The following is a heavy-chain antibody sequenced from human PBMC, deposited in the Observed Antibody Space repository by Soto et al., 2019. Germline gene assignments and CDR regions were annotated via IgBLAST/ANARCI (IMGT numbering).Heavy chain of an antibody. Sequence: QVQLLESGPGLVKPSQTLSLTCSVSGDSISNLDYFWAWIRQPPGQALEYIGYIYKSATTYYNPSFGSRVAISVEPAKSQFSLNVTSVTAADTAVYFCARGRYCLTGRCFPNWFDSWGQGALVTVSS. CDR1: GDSISNLDYF. J-gene: IGHJ5*01. CDR2: IYKSATT. CDR3: ARGRYCLTGRCFPNWFDS. V-gene: IGHV4-30-4*01. D-gene: IGHD7-27*01.